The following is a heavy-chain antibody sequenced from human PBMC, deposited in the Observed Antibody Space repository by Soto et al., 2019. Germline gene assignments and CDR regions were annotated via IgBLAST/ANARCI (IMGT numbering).Heavy chain of an antibody. CDR2: IIPIFGTA. CDR1: GGTFSSYA. Sequence: SVKVSCKASGGTFSSYAISWVRQAPGQGLEWMGGIIPIFGTANYAQKFQGRVTITADESTSTAYMELSSLRSEDTAVYYCARGRRYCSGGSCYSFAFDIWGQGTMVTVSS. CDR3: ARGRRYCSGGSCYSFAFDI. J-gene: IGHJ3*02. V-gene: IGHV1-69*13. D-gene: IGHD2-15*01.